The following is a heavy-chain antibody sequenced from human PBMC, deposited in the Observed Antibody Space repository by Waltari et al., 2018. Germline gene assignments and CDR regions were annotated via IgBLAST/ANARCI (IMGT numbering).Heavy chain of an antibody. CDR2: IIPIFGTA. V-gene: IGHV1-69*01. J-gene: IGHJ4*02. Sequence: QVQLVQSGAEVKKPGSSVKVSCKASGGTFSSYAIIWVRQAPGQGLEWMGGIIPIFGTANYAQKFQGRVTITADESTSTAYMELSSLRSEDTAVYYCATSRVRAYCGGDCAPYYFDYWGQGTLVTVSS. CDR1: GGTFSSYA. D-gene: IGHD2-21*01. CDR3: ATSRVRAYCGGDCAPYYFDY.